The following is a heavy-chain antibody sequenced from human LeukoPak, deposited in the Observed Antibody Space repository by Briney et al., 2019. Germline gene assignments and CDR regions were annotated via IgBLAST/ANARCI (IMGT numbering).Heavy chain of an antibody. CDR1: GFTFSSYA. D-gene: IGHD2-2*01. V-gene: IGHV3-30-3*01. CDR3: ARDGSDCSSTSCYAPVGMDV. CDR2: ISYDGSNK. J-gene: IGHJ6*02. Sequence: GGSLRLSCAASGFTFSSYAMHWVRQAPGKGPEWVAVISYDGSNKYYADSVKGRFTISRDNSKNTLYLQMNSLRAEDTAVYYCARDGSDCSSTSCYAPVGMDVWGQGTTVTVSS.